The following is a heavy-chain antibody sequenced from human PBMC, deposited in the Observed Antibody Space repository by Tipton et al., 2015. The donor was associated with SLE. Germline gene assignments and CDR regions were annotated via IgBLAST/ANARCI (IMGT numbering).Heavy chain of an antibody. J-gene: IGHJ3*01. V-gene: IGHV4-34*01. D-gene: IGHD3-22*01. CDR1: GGSFSGYY. CDR2: LNHGGST. CDR3: ARDTDRGSSAYAGAFDF. Sequence: TLSLTCAVYGGSFSGYYWSWIRQPPGKGLEWIGELNHGGSTNYNPSLKSRVTILGDTSRNQFSLTLSSVTAADTAVYYCARDTDRGSSAYAGAFDFWGQGTVVTVSS.